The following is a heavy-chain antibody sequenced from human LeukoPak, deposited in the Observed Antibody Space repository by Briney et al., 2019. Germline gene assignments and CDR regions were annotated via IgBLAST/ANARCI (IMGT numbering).Heavy chain of an antibody. Sequence: PSETLSLTCAVYGGSFSGYYWSWIRQPPGKGLEWIGEINHSGSTNYDPSLKSRVTISVGTSKNQFSLKLSSVTAADTAVYYCARAKNYYGSGSYYRYNWFDPWGQGTLVTVSS. CDR1: GGSFSGYY. J-gene: IGHJ5*02. CDR3: ARAKNYYGSGSYYRYNWFDP. D-gene: IGHD3-10*01. CDR2: INHSGST. V-gene: IGHV4-34*01.